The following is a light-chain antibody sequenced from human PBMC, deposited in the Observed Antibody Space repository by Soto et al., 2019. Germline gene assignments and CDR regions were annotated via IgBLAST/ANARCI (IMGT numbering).Light chain of an antibody. CDR2: DNS. CDR3: QTYDSRLSASI. V-gene: IGLV1-40*01. CDR1: STNIGSYYG. J-gene: IGLJ2*01. Sequence: QTVVTQPPSVSGAPGQKVTISCVGSSTNIGSYYGVHWYQQLPGAAPKLLIYDNSNRPSGVADRFSGSKSGTSASLAITGLQTDDEADYFCQTYDSRLSASIFGGGTKVTVL.